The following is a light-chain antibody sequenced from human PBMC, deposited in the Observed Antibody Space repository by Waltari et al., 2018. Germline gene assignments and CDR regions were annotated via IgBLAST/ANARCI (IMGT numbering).Light chain of an antibody. V-gene: IGLV2-14*01. Sequence: QSALTQPASLSGSPGQSITISCTGTSSDVGAFNYASWYQQHPGKAPKVIIYAVSKRPSGVSTRFSGSKSGNTASLTISGLQAVDEADYYCNSYTTTSARVFGGGTRLTVL. J-gene: IGLJ3*02. CDR2: AVS. CDR1: SSDVGAFNY. CDR3: NSYTTTSARV.